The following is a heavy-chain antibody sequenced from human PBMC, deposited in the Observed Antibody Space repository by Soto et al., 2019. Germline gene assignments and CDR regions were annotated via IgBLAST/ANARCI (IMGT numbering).Heavy chain of an antibody. Sequence: QVQLQESGPGLVTPSETLSLTCTVSGGSISSYYWSWIRQPPGKGLEWIGYIYDSGSTNYNPSLKSGVTISVDMSKNQFSLKLSSVTAADTAVYYCARRYGGAFDIWGQGTMVTVSS. D-gene: IGHD4-17*01. J-gene: IGHJ3*02. CDR3: ARRYGGAFDI. V-gene: IGHV4-59*01. CDR2: IYDSGST. CDR1: GGSISSYY.